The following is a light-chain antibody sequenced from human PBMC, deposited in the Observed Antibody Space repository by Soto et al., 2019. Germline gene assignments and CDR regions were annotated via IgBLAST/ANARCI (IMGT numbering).Light chain of an antibody. CDR1: QSISSSF. CDR3: QQYGSLSWT. J-gene: IGKJ1*01. CDR2: GAS. Sequence: EIVLPQSPGTLSLSPRESSTLSCRASQSISSSFLAWYQQKPGQAPRLLIYGASSRATGIPDRFSGTGSGTDFTLTISRLEPEDFAVYHCQQYGSLSWTFGQGTKVDIK. V-gene: IGKV3-20*01.